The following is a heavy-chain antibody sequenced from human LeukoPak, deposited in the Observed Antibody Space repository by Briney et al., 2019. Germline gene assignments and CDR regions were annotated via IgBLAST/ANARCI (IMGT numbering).Heavy chain of an antibody. CDR1: GYTFTGYY. D-gene: IGHD4-4*01. V-gene: IGHV1-2*02. CDR3: AREDGYSYFDY. CDR2: INPNSGGT. J-gene: IGHJ4*02. Sequence: ASVKVSCKASGYTFTGYYMHWVRQAPGQGLEWMGWINPNSGGTNYAQQFQGRVTMTRDTSISTAYMELSRLRSDDTAVYYCAREDGYSYFDYWGQGTLVTVSS.